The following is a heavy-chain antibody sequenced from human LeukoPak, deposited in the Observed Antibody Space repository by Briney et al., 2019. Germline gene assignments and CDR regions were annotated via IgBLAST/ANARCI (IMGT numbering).Heavy chain of an antibody. J-gene: IGHJ4*02. CDR1: GGSINSYY. CDR2: IYYSGST. V-gene: IGHV4-59*01. CDR3: ARWTYYYDSSGYSYWDFDH. Sequence: SETLSLTCTVSGGSINSYYWSWIRQPPGRGLEWLGYIYYSGSTNYNPSLKSRVTISVDTSKNQFSLRLSSVTAADTAVYYCARWTYYYDSSGYSYWDFDHWGQGTLVTVSS. D-gene: IGHD3-22*01.